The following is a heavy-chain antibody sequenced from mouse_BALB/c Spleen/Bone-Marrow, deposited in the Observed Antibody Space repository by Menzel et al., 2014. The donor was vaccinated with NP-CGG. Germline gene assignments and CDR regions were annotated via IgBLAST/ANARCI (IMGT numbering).Heavy chain of an antibody. CDR3: ARMDYYGH. J-gene: IGHJ3*01. CDR1: GYSFTGYN. Sequence: EVKLVESGPELEKPGASVKIPCKASGYSFTGYNMNWVKQSNGKSLEWIGNIDPSYGGTSYNQKFKGKATLTVDKSSSTAYMQLKSLTSEDSAVYYCARMDYYGHWGQGTLVTVSA. D-gene: IGHD1-2*01. CDR2: IDPSYGGT. V-gene: IGHV1-39*01.